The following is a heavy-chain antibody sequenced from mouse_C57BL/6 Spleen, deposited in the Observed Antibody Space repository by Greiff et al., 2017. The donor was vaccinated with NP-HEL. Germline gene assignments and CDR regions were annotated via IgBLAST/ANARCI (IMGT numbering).Heavy chain of an antibody. CDR3: ARNSLLGSSYYYAMDY. J-gene: IGHJ4*01. V-gene: IGHV1-54*01. Sequence: QVQLQQSGAELVRPGTSVKVSCKASGYAFTNYLIEWVKQRPGQGLEWIGVINPGSGGTNYNEKFKGKATLTADKSSSTAYMQLSSLTSEDSAVYFCARNSLLGSSYYYAMDYWGQGTSVTVSS. CDR2: INPGSGGT. D-gene: IGHD1-1*01. CDR1: GYAFTNYL.